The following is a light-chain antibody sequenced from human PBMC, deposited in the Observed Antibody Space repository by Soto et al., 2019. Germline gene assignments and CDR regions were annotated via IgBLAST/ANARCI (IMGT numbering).Light chain of an antibody. V-gene: IGKV1-5*01. CDR2: DVS. CDR3: QQYTNTNNPWM. Sequence: DVQMTQSPSTLSASVGDRVTITCRASQSINNLLAWYQQKPGKAPKFLIYDVSTLESGVPSRFSGSGSGTEFTLTISSLQPEDSATYYCQQYTNTNNPWMLGQGTKVDI. J-gene: IGKJ1*01. CDR1: QSINNL.